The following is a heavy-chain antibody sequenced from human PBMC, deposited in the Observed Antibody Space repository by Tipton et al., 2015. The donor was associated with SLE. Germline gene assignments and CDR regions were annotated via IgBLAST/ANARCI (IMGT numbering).Heavy chain of an antibody. D-gene: IGHD3-10*01. CDR3: ATSPPGFREGEFDR. Sequence: TLSLTCTVSGGSFRSYYWSWIRQPPGKRLEWIGYIYYNGNTDYNSSLKSRVTISVDASKNQFSLKLNSVTSADTAVYYCATSPPGFREGEFDRRGQGALVTVSS. J-gene: IGHJ4*02. CDR1: GGSFRSYY. V-gene: IGHV4-59*07. CDR2: IYYNGNT.